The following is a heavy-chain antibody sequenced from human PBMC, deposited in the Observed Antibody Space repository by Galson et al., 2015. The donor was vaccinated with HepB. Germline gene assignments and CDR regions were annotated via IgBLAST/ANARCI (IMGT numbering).Heavy chain of an antibody. D-gene: IGHD4-17*01. Sequence: SLRLSCAASGFTVSSNYMSWVRQAPGKGLEWVSVIYSGGSTYYADSVKGRFTISRDNSKNTLYLQMNSLRAEDTAVYYCARESGVDYGIDWYFDLWGRGTLVTVSS. J-gene: IGHJ2*01. CDR2: IYSGGST. CDR3: ARESGVDYGIDWYFDL. V-gene: IGHV3-53*01. CDR1: GFTVSSNY.